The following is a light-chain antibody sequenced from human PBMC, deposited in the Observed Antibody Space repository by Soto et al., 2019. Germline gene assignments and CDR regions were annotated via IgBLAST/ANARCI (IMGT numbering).Light chain of an antibody. CDR1: QSVSSSY. J-gene: IGKJ5*01. CDR2: GAS. CDR3: QQYGSSRIT. V-gene: IGKV3-20*01. Sequence: EIVLTQSPGTLSLSPGERATLSCRASQSVSSSYLAWYQQKPGQAPRLLIDGASSRATGIPDRFSGSGSGTDFTLTISRLEPEAFAVYYCQQYGSSRITFGQGTRLEIK.